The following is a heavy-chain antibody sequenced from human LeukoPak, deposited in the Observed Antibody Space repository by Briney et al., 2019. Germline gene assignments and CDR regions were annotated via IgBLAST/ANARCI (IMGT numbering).Heavy chain of an antibody. V-gene: IGHV4-59*01. CDR3: ARGWTTVTYYFDY. CDR2: IYYTGST. J-gene: IGHJ4*02. Sequence: SETLSLTCTVSGGSISGYYWSWIRQPPGKGLEWIGYIYYTGSTNYNPSLESRVTISVDTSKNQLSLKLGSATAADTAVYYCARGWTTVTYYFDYWGQGTLVTVSS. CDR1: GGSISGYY. D-gene: IGHD4-17*01.